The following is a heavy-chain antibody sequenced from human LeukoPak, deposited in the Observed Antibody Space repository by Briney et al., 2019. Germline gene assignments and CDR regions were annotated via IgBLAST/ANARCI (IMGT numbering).Heavy chain of an antibody. CDR2: INPNSGGT. CDR3: ARDVRVGRHVDTAMALYYYGMDV. D-gene: IGHD5-18*01. CDR1: GYTFTGYY. J-gene: IGHJ6*02. V-gene: IGHV1-2*02. Sequence: ASVKVSCKASGYTFTGYYMHWVRQAPGQGLEWKGWINPNSGGTNYAQKFQGRVTMTRDTSISTAYMELSRLRSGDTAVYYCARDVRVGRHVDTAMALYYYGMDVWGQGTTVTVSS.